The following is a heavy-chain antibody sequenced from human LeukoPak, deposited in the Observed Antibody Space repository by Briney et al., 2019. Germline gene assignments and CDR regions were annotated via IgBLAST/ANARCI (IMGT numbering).Heavy chain of an antibody. CDR1: GFTFSDYY. J-gene: IGHJ5*02. D-gene: IGHD3-22*01. CDR2: ISSSGGSI. V-gene: IGHV3-11*01. Sequence: GGSLRLSCAATGFTFSDYYMSWIRQAPGKGLEWVSYISSSGGSISYADSVKGRFTISRDNAKNSLYLQMNGLRADDTAVYYCARERDDGTGYYYLNWFDPWGQGTLVTVSS. CDR3: ARERDDGTGYYYLNWFDP.